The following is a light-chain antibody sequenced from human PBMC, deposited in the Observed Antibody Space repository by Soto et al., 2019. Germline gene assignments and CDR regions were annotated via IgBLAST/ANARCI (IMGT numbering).Light chain of an antibody. CDR1: QSISHW. CDR2: KAS. V-gene: IGKV1-5*03. J-gene: IGKJ2*01. Sequence: DIQMTQSPSTLSASVGDRVTITCRASQSISHWLAWYQQKPGQAPKLLIYKASTLESGVPSRFSGSGSGTEFTLTISSLQPDDFATYYCQQYNSYSYTFGQGTKLEIK. CDR3: QQYNSYSYT.